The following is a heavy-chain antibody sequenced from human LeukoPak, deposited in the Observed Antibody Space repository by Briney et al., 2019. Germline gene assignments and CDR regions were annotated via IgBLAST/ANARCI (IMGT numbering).Heavy chain of an antibody. CDR3: ARDGPYDAFDI. J-gene: IGHJ3*02. Sequence: GGSLRLSCAASGFTFSSYGMHWVRQAPGKGLEWVAVISYDGSNKYYADSVKGRFTISRDNSKNTLYLQMNSLGAEDTAVYYCARDGPYDAFDIWGQGTMVTVSS. CDR2: ISYDGSNK. V-gene: IGHV3-30*03. CDR1: GFTFSSYG.